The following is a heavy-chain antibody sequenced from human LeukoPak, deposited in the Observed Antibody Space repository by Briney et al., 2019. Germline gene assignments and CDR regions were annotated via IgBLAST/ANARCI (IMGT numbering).Heavy chain of an antibody. CDR1: GLTFDDYA. V-gene: IGHV3-9*01. CDR3: AKDTSYDILTGSFDY. Sequence: GGSLRLSCAASGLTFDDYAMHWVRQAPGKGLEWVSGISWNSGRIGYADSVKGRFTISSDDAKNSLYLQMNSLRAEDTAFYYCAKDTSYDILTGSFDYWGQGTLVTVSS. J-gene: IGHJ4*02. D-gene: IGHD3-9*01. CDR2: ISWNSGRI.